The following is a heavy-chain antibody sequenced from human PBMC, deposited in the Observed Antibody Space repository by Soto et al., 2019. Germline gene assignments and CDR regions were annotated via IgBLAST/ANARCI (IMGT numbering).Heavy chain of an antibody. Sequence: QVQLVQSGAEVKKPGASVKVSCKASGYIFTSHDINWVRHVPGQGFEWMGWMSPFSGNTGSAQKFQGRVSLTRNTAINTSYRELSSLTTADNAVYYCARVLCTGGTCYGLTVDFWGQGTTVTVSS. CDR3: ARVLCTGGTCYGLTVDF. J-gene: IGHJ3*01. CDR2: MSPFSGNT. D-gene: IGHD2-15*01. V-gene: IGHV1-8*01. CDR1: GYIFTSHD.